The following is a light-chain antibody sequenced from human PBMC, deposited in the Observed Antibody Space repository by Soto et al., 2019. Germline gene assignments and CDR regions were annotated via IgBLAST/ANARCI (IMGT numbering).Light chain of an antibody. CDR2: APS. Sequence: DLQMTQSTSSLSASVGDRVTITCRASQGISTYLNWYQQKPGKAPKVLIYAPSSLQSGVPSRFSGSESETDFPLTISILKPEDFATDPFQQSNIITWTFGQGTKVVIK. CDR1: QGISTY. V-gene: IGKV1-39*01. CDR3: QQSNIITWT. J-gene: IGKJ1*01.